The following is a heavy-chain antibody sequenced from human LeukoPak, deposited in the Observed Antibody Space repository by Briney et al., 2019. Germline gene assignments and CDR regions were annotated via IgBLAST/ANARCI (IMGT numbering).Heavy chain of an antibody. D-gene: IGHD3-10*01. Sequence: SVKVSCKASGGTFSSYAISWVRQAPGQGLEWMGGIIPIFGTANYAQKFQGRVTMTRDTSTSTVYMELSSLRSEDTAVYYCARVSGDREFDYWGQGTLGTVSS. J-gene: IGHJ4*02. V-gene: IGHV1-69*05. CDR2: IIPIFGTA. CDR3: ARVSGDREFDY. CDR1: GGTFSSYA.